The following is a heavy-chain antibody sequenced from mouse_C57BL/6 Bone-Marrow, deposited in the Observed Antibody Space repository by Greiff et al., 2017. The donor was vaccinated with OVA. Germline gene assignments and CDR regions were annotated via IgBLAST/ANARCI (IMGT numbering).Heavy chain of an antibody. CDR2: IHPNSGST. CDR3: AISYYYGSSSAWFAY. D-gene: IGHD1-1*01. CDR1: GYTFTSYW. V-gene: IGHV1-64*01. J-gene: IGHJ3*01. Sequence: VKLMESGAELVKPGASVKLSCKASGYTFTSYWMHWVKQRPGQGLEWIGMIHPNSGSTNYNEKFKSKATLTVDKSSSTAYMQLSSLTSEDSAVYYCAISYYYGSSSAWFAYWGQGTLVTVSA.